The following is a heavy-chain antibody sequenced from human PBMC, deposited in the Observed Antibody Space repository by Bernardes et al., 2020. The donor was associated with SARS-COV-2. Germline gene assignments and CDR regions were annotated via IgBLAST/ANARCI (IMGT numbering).Heavy chain of an antibody. D-gene: IGHD6-6*01. CDR2: ISSNGGST. CDR1: GFTFSSYA. Sequence: GGSLRLSCSASGFTFSSYAMHWVRQAPGKGLEYVSAISSNGGSTYYADSVKGRFTISRDNSKNTLYLQMSSLRAEDTAVYYCVKGWAYSSSDYWGQGTLVTVSS. J-gene: IGHJ4*02. CDR3: VKGWAYSSSDY. V-gene: IGHV3-64D*06.